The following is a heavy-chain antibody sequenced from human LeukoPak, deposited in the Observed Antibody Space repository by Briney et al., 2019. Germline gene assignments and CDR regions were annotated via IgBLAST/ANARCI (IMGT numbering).Heavy chain of an antibody. CDR2: INAGNGNT. CDR1: GYTFTSYA. Sequence: GASVKVSCKASGYTFTSYAMHWVRQAPGQRLEWMGWINAGNGNTKYSQKFQGRVTITRDTSASTAYMELSSLRSEDTAVYYCARSHYDILTGYPYYYYYGMDVWGQGTTVTVSS. D-gene: IGHD3-9*01. J-gene: IGHJ6*02. V-gene: IGHV1-3*01. CDR3: ARSHYDILTGYPYYYYYGMDV.